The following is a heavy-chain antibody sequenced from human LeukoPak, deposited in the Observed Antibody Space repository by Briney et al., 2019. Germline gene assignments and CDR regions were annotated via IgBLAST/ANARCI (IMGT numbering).Heavy chain of an antibody. Sequence: SETLSLTCAVYGGSFSGYYWSLLRLPPGKGLEWIGHIYYSGSTNYNPSLKSRVTISVDTSKNQFSLKLSSVTAADTAVYYCARTTYSSSWYGMDVWGQGTTVTVSS. CDR1: GGSFSGYY. CDR3: ARTTYSSSWYGMDV. J-gene: IGHJ6*02. CDR2: IYYSGST. V-gene: IGHV4-59*12. D-gene: IGHD6-13*01.